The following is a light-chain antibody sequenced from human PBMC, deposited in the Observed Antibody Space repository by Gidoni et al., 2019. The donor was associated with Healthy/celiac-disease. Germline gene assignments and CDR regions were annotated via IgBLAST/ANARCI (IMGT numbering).Light chain of an antibody. CDR1: SSNTGAGYD. CDR2: GNS. Sequence: QSVLTQPPAVSGAPGSRVTISCTGSSSNTGAGYDVHWYQQLPGTAPKLLIYGNSNRPSGVPDRFSGSKSGTSASLAITGLQAEDEADYYCQSYDSSLSAVYVFGTGTKVTVL. V-gene: IGLV1-40*01. CDR3: QSYDSSLSAVYV. J-gene: IGLJ1*01.